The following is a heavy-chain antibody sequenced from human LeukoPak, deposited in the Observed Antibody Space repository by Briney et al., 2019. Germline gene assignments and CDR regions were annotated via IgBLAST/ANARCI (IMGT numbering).Heavy chain of an antibody. J-gene: IGHJ4*02. CDR1: GFTFSGSA. CDR2: IRSKANSYAT. V-gene: IGHV3-73*01. CDR3: ARGGFFDY. Sequence: GGSLKLSCAASGFTFSGSAMHWVRQASGKGLEWVGRIRSKANSYATAYAASVRGRFTISRDDSKNTAYLQMNNLRVEDTAVYYCARGGFFDYWGQGTLVTVSS. D-gene: IGHD2-15*01.